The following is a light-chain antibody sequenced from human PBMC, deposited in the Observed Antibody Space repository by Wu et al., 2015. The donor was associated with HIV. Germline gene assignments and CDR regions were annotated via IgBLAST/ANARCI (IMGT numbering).Light chain of an antibody. CDR1: QDINNN. CDR2: LTS. V-gene: IGKV1-39*01. Sequence: DILMTQSPSSLSASVGDRVSIACRASQDINNNLNWYQKRPGKAPKLLIYLTSTLQSGVPSRFSGSRSGTDFTLTISGLQPEDFATYYCQQSYTVPFSFGRGPAWRSN. J-gene: IGKJ2*03. CDR3: QQSYTVPFS.